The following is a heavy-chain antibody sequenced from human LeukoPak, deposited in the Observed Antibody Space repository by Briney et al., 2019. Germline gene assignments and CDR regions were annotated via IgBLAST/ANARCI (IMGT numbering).Heavy chain of an antibody. CDR1: GFSFSDYW. CDR3: AREGGGEYYDSSGYYYF. V-gene: IGHV3-7*03. D-gene: IGHD3-22*01. Sequence: GGSLRLSCAASGFSFSDYWMSWVRQAPGKGLEWVANIKKDGSEKHYVDSVKGRFTISRDNAKNSVYLQMSSLRAEDTAVYYCAREGGGEYYDSSGYYYFWGQGTLVTVSS. J-gene: IGHJ4*02. CDR2: IKKDGSEK.